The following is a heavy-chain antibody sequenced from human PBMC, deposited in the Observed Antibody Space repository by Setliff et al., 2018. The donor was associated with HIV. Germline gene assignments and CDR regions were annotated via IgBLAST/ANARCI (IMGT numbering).Heavy chain of an antibody. CDR3: ARGDYDSGGYYFDK. CDR2: IYYSGIT. J-gene: IGHJ4*02. CDR1: DGSISTYY. Sequence: SETLSLTCAVSDGSISTYYWSWIRQPPGRGLEWIGYIYYSGITNYSTSLKSRVTLLVDTSKNQFSLRLSSVTAADTAVYFCARGDYDSGGYYFDKWGQGALVTVSS. V-gene: IGHV4-59*01. D-gene: IGHD3-22*01.